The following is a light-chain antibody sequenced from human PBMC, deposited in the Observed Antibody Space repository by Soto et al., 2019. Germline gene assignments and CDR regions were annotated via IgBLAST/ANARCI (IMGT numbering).Light chain of an antibody. J-gene: IGKJ4*01. V-gene: IGKV1-39*01. Sequence: IQMTQSPSSLSSSVGDSVALTCRASQSITTSLNWYQQRPGKAPKLLIYSASGLHSGVPSRFSGSGSGTDFTLTINSLQPEDFATYYCQQSFSSPLTFGGGTKVEIK. CDR2: SAS. CDR1: QSITTS. CDR3: QQSFSSPLT.